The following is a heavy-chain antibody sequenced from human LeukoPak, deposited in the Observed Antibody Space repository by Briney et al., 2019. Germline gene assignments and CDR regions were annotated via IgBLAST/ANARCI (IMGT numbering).Heavy chain of an antibody. Sequence: PGGSLRLSCAASGFTFSSYCMLWVRQAPGKGLEWVAVICYDGSNKYYADSVKGRFTISRDNSKNTLYLQMNSLRAEDTAVYYCARTPYYYDSSALRDAFDIWGQGTMVTVSS. CDR3: ARTPYYYDSSALRDAFDI. CDR1: GFTFSSYC. CDR2: ICYDGSNK. V-gene: IGHV3-33*01. D-gene: IGHD3-22*01. J-gene: IGHJ3*02.